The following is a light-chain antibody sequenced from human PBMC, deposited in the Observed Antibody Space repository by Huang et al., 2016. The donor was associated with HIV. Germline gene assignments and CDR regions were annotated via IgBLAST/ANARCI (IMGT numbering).Light chain of an antibody. CDR3: QQYNTWPRT. V-gene: IGKV3-15*01. Sequence: EIVLTQSPATLSVSPGASATLSCRASQTVSDLLAWFQQRPGQPPRLLIYGGSTRASGTPARFSGSGSGTVFGLVINNLQPEDFAVYYCQQYNTWPRTFGQGTRVEIQ. CDR1: QTVSDL. J-gene: IGKJ1*01. CDR2: GGS.